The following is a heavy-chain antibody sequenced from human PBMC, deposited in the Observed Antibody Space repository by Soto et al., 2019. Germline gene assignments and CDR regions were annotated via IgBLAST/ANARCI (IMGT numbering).Heavy chain of an antibody. J-gene: IGHJ5*02. V-gene: IGHV4-34*01. Sequence: PSETLSLTCAVYGGSFSCYYWSWIRQPPGKGLEWIGEIHHSGSTNYIPSLKSRVTMSVDTSKNQFSLKLSSVTAADTAVYFCARGRAAAGTEGWFDPWGQGTLVTVSS. CDR1: GGSFSCYY. CDR3: ARGRAAAGTEGWFDP. D-gene: IGHD6-13*01. CDR2: IHHSGST.